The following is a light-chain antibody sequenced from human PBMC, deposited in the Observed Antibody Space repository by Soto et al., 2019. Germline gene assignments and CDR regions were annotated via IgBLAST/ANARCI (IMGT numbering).Light chain of an antibody. V-gene: IGLV2-11*01. CDR3: CSYAGRNTYV. CDR2: DVN. CDR1: SSDFGGYNY. Sequence: QSVLTQPPSVSGSPGQSVIISCTGTSSDFGGYNYVSCYQQHPTKAPKLIIYDVNKRPSGVPFLFSGSMSGNTAALTISGLRAEDEDDYYCCSYAGRNTYVFGTGTKLTVL. J-gene: IGLJ1*01.